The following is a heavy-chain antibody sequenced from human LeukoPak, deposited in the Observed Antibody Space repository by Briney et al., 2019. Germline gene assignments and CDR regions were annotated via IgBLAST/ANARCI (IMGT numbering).Heavy chain of an antibody. Sequence: ASVKVSCKASGYTFTGYYMHWVRQAPGQGLEWMGWINPNSGGTNYAQKFQGRVTMTRDTSISTAYMELSRLRSDDTAVYYCARDNSPRGGGYNYCAFDIWGQGTMVTVSS. CDR2: INPNSGGT. CDR1: GYTFTGYY. J-gene: IGHJ3*02. CDR3: ARDNSPRGGGYNYCAFDI. D-gene: IGHD5-24*01. V-gene: IGHV1-2*02.